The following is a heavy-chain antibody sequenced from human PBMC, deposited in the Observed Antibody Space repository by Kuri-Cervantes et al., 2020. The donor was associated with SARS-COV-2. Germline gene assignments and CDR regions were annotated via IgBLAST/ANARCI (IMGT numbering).Heavy chain of an antibody. D-gene: IGHD6-6*01. V-gene: IGHV4-34*01. CDR1: GGSFSGYS. Sequence: SQTLSLTCAVYGGSFSGYSWSWIRQPPGKGLEWIGEINHSGSTNYNPSLKSRVTISVDTSKNQFSLKLSSVTAADTAVYYCARGKQLVFGYYFDYWGQGTLVTVSS. CDR3: ARGKQLVFGYYFDY. J-gene: IGHJ4*02. CDR2: INHSGST.